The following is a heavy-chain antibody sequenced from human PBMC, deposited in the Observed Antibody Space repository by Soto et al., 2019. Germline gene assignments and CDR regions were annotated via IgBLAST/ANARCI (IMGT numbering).Heavy chain of an antibody. Sequence: DVQLLESGGALVQPGGSLRLSCVASGFTFSSSAMNWVRQAPGKGLEWVSTISGSGVAKYYADSVKGRFTITRDNSNNTVSQQMTSLRAEDAAVYYCAKDRSPGAITWNVYWGQGTLVTVSS. CDR3: AKDRSPGAITWNVY. D-gene: IGHD1-26*01. CDR2: ISGSGVAK. CDR1: GFTFSSSA. J-gene: IGHJ4*02. V-gene: IGHV3-23*01.